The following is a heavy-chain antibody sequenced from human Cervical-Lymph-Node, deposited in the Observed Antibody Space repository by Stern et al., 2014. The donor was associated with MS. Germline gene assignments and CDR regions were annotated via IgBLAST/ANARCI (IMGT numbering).Heavy chain of an antibody. V-gene: IGHV4-31*03. D-gene: IGHD3-16*01. Sequence: QVQLQESGPGLVKPSQTLSLTCTVSGASISTVGYYWSWIRQHPGKGLEWIAYISYIGSTYYNPSLKSRVSISADTSENQFSLNLPSVTAADTALYYCARSDRLWGSFDYWGQGTLVAVSS. CDR3: ARSDRLWGSFDY. CDR2: ISYIGST. J-gene: IGHJ4*02. CDR1: GASISTVGYY.